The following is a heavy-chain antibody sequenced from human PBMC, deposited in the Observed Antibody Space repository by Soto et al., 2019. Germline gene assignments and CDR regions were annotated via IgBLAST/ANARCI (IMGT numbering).Heavy chain of an antibody. V-gene: IGHV1-69*13. J-gene: IGHJ4*02. CDR1: EGTFSDNA. CDR2: IIPVSGTP. CDR3: ARGRFPGNRWPYFES. Sequence: SVKVSCKASEGTFSDNAINWMRQAPGQGLEWLGGIIPVSGTPYYAQSFQGRVTISADDSSTTAYLDLTSLKSEDTAIYFCARGRFPGNRWPYFESWGQSTLVTVSS. D-gene: IGHD2-15*01.